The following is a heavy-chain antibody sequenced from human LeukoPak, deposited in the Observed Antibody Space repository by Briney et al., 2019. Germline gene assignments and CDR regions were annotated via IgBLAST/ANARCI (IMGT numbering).Heavy chain of an antibody. D-gene: IGHD3-22*01. Sequence: PGESLKISCKGSGYSFTSNWIGWVRQMPGKGLEWMGIIYPGDSTIKYSPSFQGQVSISADKPITTAYLQWRSLKASDTAMYYCATARSVYDSSGDYSFYFDFWGQGTLVTVSS. CDR2: IYPGDSTI. CDR1: GYSFTSNW. CDR3: ATARSVYDSSGDYSFYFDF. J-gene: IGHJ4*02. V-gene: IGHV5-51*01.